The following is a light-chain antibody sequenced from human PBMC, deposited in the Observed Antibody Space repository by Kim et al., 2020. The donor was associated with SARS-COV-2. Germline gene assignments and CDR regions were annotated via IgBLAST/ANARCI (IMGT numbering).Light chain of an antibody. CDR1: SSNIGSNT. Sequence: VLTQPPSASGTPGQRVTISCSGSSSNIGSNTVNWYQQLPGTAPKLLIYTNNQRPSGVPDRFSGSKSGTSASLAISGLQSDDEADYYCATWDDSLNGVVFGGGTQLTVL. V-gene: IGLV1-44*01. CDR3: ATWDDSLNGVV. J-gene: IGLJ3*02. CDR2: TNN.